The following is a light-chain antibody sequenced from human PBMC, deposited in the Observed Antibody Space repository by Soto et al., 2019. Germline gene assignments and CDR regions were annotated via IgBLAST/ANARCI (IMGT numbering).Light chain of an antibody. Sequence: DIQLTQAPSFLSASVLARVTITCRLSQSNDTYLSWYLQKRGKAPKILIIDAAYLQTGGPSRCSGSGSGTDFTFTISSRQAEDIATYYCQQYDNHRPFTFGQGTRLEI. CDR1: QSNDTY. J-gene: IGKJ5*01. V-gene: IGKV1-33*01. CDR3: QQYDNHRPFT. CDR2: DAA.